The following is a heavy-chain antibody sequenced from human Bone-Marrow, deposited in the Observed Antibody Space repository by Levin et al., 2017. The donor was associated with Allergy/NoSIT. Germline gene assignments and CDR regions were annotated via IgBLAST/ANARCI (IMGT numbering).Heavy chain of an antibody. CDR3: VRDVNPYDGSAYYDAFDV. CDR2: INQNGDKT. J-gene: IGHJ3*01. V-gene: IGHV3-7*01. Sequence: ETLSLTCAASGFTLRNYWMTWVRQAPGKGLEWVANINQNGDKTYYVDSVKGRFTVSRDNAKNSLYLQMQRLTGEDTAMYYCVRDVNPYDGSAYYDAFDVWGQGTRVSVSS. D-gene: IGHD3-22*01. CDR1: GFTLRNYW.